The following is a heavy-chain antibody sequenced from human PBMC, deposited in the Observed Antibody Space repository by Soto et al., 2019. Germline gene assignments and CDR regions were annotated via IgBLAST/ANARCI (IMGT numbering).Heavy chain of an antibody. Sequence: QVQLVQSGAEVKKPGASVKVSCKASGYTFTSYYMHWVRQAPGQGLEWMGIINPSGGSTSYAQKCQGRVTMTRDTSTSTVYMELSSLRSEDTAVYYCARDSEAGGGSSWFDPWGQGTLVTVSS. CDR2: INPSGGST. CDR1: GYTFTSYY. J-gene: IGHJ5*02. D-gene: IGHD2-15*01. V-gene: IGHV1-46*01. CDR3: ARDSEAGGGSSWFDP.